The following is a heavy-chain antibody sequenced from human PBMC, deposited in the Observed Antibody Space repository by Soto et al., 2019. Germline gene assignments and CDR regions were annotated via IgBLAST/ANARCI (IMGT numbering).Heavy chain of an antibody. CDR3: AKATATGGGAFDF. CDR1: GLPCGRYD. V-gene: IGHV3-23*01. J-gene: IGHJ3*01. D-gene: IGHD2-8*02. Sequence: GESLKISCAAPGLPCGRYDMNMVRQPPGKGLEWVSTILVDGRTFYVDSVKGRFTISRDNSRNTVYLQMNSLTAGDTALYYCAKATATGGGAFDFCGQGTMVT. CDR2: ILVDGRT.